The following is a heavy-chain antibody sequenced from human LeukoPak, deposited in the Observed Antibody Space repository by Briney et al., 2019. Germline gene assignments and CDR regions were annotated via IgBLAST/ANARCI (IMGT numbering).Heavy chain of an antibody. V-gene: IGHV3-9*01. CDR3: AKDNRRHYTSGPNPDSLH. J-gene: IGHJ4*02. CDR2: ISWNSGSI. D-gene: IGHD6-19*01. CDR1: GFIFNNYA. Sequence: GGSLRLSCAGSGFIFNNYAMHWVRQPPGKGLEWVTGISWNSGSIDYADSVKGRFTISRDNAKNSLYLQMNSLRVEDTAFYYCAKDNRRHYTSGPNPDSLHWGQGALVTVSS.